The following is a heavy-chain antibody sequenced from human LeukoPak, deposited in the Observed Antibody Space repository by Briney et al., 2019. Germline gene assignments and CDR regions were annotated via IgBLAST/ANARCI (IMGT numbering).Heavy chain of an antibody. J-gene: IGHJ5*02. V-gene: IGHV3-48*04. Sequence: GGSLRLSCAASGFTVSSNSMNWVRQAPGKGLEWVSYISSSSGSIYYADSVKGRFTISRDNAKNSLYLEMNSLSADDTAVYYGARDYCSGGACHQTFTWGQGTLVTVSS. CDR1: GFTVSSNS. CDR2: ISSSSGSI. D-gene: IGHD2-15*01. CDR3: ARDYCSGGACHQTFT.